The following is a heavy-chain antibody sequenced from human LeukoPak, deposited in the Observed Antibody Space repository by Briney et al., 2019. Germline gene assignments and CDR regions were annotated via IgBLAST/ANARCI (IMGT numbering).Heavy chain of an antibody. D-gene: IGHD3-10*01. CDR2: IYYSGST. Sequence: SETLSLTCTVSGGSISSSSYYWGWIRQPPGKGLEWIGSIYYSGSTYYNPSLKSRLTISVDTSKNQFSLELSSVTAADTAVYFCARSRYDSGTYALEEWGQGTLVTVSS. CDR1: GGSISSSSYY. V-gene: IGHV4-39*01. J-gene: IGHJ4*02. CDR3: ARSRYDSGTYALEE.